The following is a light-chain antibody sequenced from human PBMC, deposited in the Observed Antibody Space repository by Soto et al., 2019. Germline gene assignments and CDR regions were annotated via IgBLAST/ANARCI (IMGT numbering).Light chain of an antibody. V-gene: IGKV3-15*01. J-gene: IGKJ3*01. Sequence: EIMMTQSPGTLSVSPGEGATLSCTASQSVNLNLAWYQQKPCQPPRRLLSGASTRASGIPVSFRGSGSGTEFTLTTSSLQSEDSAVYYCHQYNSWPRGTFGPGTKVEIK. CDR2: GAS. CDR1: QSVNLN. CDR3: HQYNSWPRGT.